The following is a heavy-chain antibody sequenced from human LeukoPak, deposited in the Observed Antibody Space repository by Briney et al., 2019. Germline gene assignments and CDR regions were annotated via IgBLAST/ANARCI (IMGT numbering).Heavy chain of an antibody. CDR3: TTDAVTRALDAFDI. D-gene: IGHD4-17*01. Sequence: SWVRQAPGKGLEWVGRIKSKTDGGTTDYAAPVKGRFTISRDDSKNTLYLQMNSLKTEDTAVYYCTTDAVTRALDAFDIWGQGTMVTVSS. CDR2: IKSKTDGGTT. J-gene: IGHJ3*02. V-gene: IGHV3-15*01.